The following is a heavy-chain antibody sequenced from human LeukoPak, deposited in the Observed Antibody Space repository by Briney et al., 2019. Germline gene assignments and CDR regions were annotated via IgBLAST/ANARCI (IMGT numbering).Heavy chain of an antibody. CDR2: IKQDGSEK. V-gene: IGHV3-7*01. D-gene: IGHD2-2*02. CDR3: ARDGCSSTSCYIGYFDY. J-gene: IGHJ4*02. CDR1: GFTFSKYW. Sequence: PGGSPRLSCAASGFTFSKYWMSWVRQAPGKGLEWVANIKQDGSEKFYVDSVKGRFTISRDNAKNSLYLQMNSLRAEDTAVYYCARDGCSSTSCYIGYFDYWGQGTLVTVSS.